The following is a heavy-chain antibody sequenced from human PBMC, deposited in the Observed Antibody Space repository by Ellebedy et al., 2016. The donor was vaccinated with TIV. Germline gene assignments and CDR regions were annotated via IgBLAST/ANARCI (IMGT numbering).Heavy chain of an antibody. D-gene: IGHD3-16*01. Sequence: MPSETLSLTCTVSAGSVSRGGHYRSSIRQHTGKGPEWIGYIYYSESTNYKPSLKSRVTISLDTSKNKFSLKLNSVTAAETAVYYWARGGAVGYWYFDLWGRGTLVTVSS. CDR1: AGSVSRGGHY. CDR2: IYYSEST. CDR3: ARGGAVGYWYFDL. J-gene: IGHJ2*01. V-gene: IGHV4-31*03.